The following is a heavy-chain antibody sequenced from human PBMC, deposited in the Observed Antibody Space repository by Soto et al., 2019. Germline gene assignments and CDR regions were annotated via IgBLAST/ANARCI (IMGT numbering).Heavy chain of an antibody. D-gene: IGHD3-22*01. CDR2: INPQTGST. J-gene: IGHJ6*02. CDR3: ARASQMVINPSYYAMDV. CDR1: GGTFNRYY. V-gene: IGHV1-2*02. Sequence: ASVKVSCKASGGTFNRYYLHWVRQAPGPGLQWLGWINPQTGSTRYAQKFQGRVTMTRDTSVYTAYMELSSLRSDDAAVYYCARASQMVINPSYYAMDVWGQGTTVTVSS.